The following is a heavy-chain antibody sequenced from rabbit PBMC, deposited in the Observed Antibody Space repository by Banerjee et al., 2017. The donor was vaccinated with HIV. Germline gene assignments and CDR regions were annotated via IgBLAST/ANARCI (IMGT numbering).Heavy chain of an antibody. D-gene: IGHD7-1*01. Sequence: QEQLEESGGDLVKPGASLTLTCTASGFSFSSNYWICWVRQAPGKGLEWIACISTGRSGTSYYASWAKGRFTISKASSTTVTLQMTSLTAADTATYFCARADYTGFGWYFNLWGQGTLVTVS. CDR3: ARADYTGFGWYFNL. CDR2: ISTGRSGTS. J-gene: IGHJ4*01. V-gene: IGHV1S45*01. CDR1: GFSFSSNYW.